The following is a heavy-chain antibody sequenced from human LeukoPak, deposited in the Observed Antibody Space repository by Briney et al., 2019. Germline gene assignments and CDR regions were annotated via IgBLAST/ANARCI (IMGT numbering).Heavy chain of an antibody. V-gene: IGHV3-30*01. J-gene: IGHJ4*02. CDR3: ARGGVVTGTKYALEY. CDR1: GFIFSYYA. CDR2: ISYDGTDE. D-gene: IGHD1-7*01. Sequence: GGSLRLSCTASGFIFSYYAMHWVRQAPGKGPEWVAIISYDGTDENFADSVEGRFTISRDNSTNTLYLQMNSLRHEDTAVYFCARGGVVTGTKYALEYWGQGTLVTASS.